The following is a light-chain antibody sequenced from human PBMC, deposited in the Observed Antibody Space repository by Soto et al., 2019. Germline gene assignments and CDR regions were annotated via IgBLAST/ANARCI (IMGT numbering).Light chain of an antibody. CDR2: GAS. Sequence: EIVLTQSPGTLSLSPEERATLSCSASQSVSDSYLAWYQQKPGQAPRLLIYGASSRATGIPDRFSGSGSGTDFTLTISRLEPEDFAVYYCQQYYSSDTFGQGTRLEIK. CDR3: QQYYSSDT. CDR1: QSVSDSY. V-gene: IGKV3-20*01. J-gene: IGKJ5*01.